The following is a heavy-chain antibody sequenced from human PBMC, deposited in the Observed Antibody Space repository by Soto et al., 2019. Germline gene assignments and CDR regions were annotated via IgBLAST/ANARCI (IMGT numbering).Heavy chain of an antibody. V-gene: IGHV1-2*04. CDR2: INPKSGGT. Sequence: RASVKVSCKSSGYSFTDYHIHWVRQAPGQGLEWLGRINPKSGGTSTAQKFQGWVTMTTDTSISTASMELTRLTSDDTAIYYCARGDSTDCSNGVCSFFYNHDMDVWGKGTTVFVSS. J-gene: IGHJ6*04. CDR1: GYSFTDYH. D-gene: IGHD2-8*01. CDR3: ARGDSTDCSNGVCSFFYNHDMDV.